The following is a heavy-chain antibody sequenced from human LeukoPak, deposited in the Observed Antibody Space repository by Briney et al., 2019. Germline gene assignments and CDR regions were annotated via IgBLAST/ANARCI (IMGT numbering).Heavy chain of an antibody. CDR1: GFTFSSYS. CDR2: ISTGSSTI. J-gene: IGHJ2*01. Sequence: RGSLRLSCAASGFTFSSYSMNWVRQAPGKGLEWVSYISTGSSTIYYADSVKGRVTISRDNAKNSLYLQMNSLRAEDTAVYYCARDRRVVGAFGWYFDLWGRGTLVTVSS. D-gene: IGHD1-26*01. V-gene: IGHV3-48*01. CDR3: ARDRRVVGAFGWYFDL.